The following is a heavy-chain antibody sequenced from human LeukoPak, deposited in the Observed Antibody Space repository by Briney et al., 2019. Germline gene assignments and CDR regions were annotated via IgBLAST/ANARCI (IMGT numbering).Heavy chain of an antibody. CDR2: IYPGDSDT. V-gene: IGHV5-51*01. CDR1: GYSFTSYW. Sequence: GESLKISCKGSGYSFTSYWIGWVRQMPGKGLEWMGIIYPGDSDTRYSPPFQGQVTISADKSISTAYLQWSSLKASDTAMYYCARQGPVDYDSSGYNAFDIWGQGTMVTVSS. CDR3: ARQGPVDYDSSGYNAFDI. J-gene: IGHJ3*02. D-gene: IGHD3-22*01.